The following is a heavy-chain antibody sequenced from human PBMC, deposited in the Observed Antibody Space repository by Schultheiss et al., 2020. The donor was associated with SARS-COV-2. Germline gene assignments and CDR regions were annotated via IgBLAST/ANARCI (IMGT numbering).Heavy chain of an antibody. CDR2: IYHSGST. V-gene: IGHV4-34*01. CDR1: GGSFSGYY. Sequence: SETLSLTCAVYGGSFSGYYWSWIRQPPGKGLEWIGSIYHSGSTYYNPSLKSRVTISVDTSKNQFSLKLSSVTAADTAVYYCARDRRRSGYDSRVQTSYYGMDVWGQGTTVTVSS. D-gene: IGHD5-12*01. CDR3: ARDRRRSGYDSRVQTSYYGMDV. J-gene: IGHJ6*02.